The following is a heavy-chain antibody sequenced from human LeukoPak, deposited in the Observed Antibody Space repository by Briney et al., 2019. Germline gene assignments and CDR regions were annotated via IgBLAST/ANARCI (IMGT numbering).Heavy chain of an antibody. D-gene: IGHD3-10*01. Sequence: GESLKISCQVSGYIFTNYWIGWVRQMPGKGLESMGIIYPADSDTSYSPSFEGQVTISADKSIDTVYLQWSSLKASDTATYYCARQSRDGSKTRGYYFDSWGQGTLVTVSS. J-gene: IGHJ4*02. CDR1: GYIFTNYW. V-gene: IGHV5-51*01. CDR3: ARQSRDGSKTRGYYFDS. CDR2: IYPADSDT.